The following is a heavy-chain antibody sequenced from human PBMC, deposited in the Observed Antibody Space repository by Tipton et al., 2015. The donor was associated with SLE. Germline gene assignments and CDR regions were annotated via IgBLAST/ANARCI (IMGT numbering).Heavy chain of an antibody. J-gene: IGHJ4*02. D-gene: IGHD3-16*01. Sequence: LRLSCAVYDGSFSGYYWSWIRQPPGKGLEWIGEINHSGSTNYNPSLKSRVTISVDTSKNQFSLKLSSVTAADTAVYYCASRGGEDLDYWGQGTLVTVSS. CDR1: DGSFSGYY. CDR2: INHSGST. CDR3: ASRGGEDLDY. V-gene: IGHV4-34*01.